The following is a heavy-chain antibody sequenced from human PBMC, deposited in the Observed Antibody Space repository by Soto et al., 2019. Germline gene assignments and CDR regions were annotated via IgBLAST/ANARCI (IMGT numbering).Heavy chain of an antibody. J-gene: IGHJ6*02. CDR1: GYTFTSYA. Sequence: ASVKVSCKTSGYTFTSYALHWVRQAPGQRLEWMGWINAGNGNTKYSQKFQGRVIITRDTSASTAYMELRSLRSEDTAVYYCARDSGGMDAWGQGTTVTVSS. V-gene: IGHV1-3*01. CDR2: INAGNGNT. CDR3: ARDSGGMDA.